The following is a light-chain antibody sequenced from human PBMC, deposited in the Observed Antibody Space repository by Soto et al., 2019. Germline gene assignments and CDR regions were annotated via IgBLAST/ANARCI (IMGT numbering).Light chain of an antibody. J-gene: IGKJ5*01. CDR2: NAS. V-gene: IGKV1-5*03. CDR1: QSVSAC. CDR3: QPCGNGLT. Sequence: DIKVKQALVAVSTTNKNKVSITCRASQSVSACLAWYQQKAGKAPRLLIYNASTLAIGVPSRFSGSGSGTDFTLTFSSLWPHDFAAYYCQPCGNGLTFG.